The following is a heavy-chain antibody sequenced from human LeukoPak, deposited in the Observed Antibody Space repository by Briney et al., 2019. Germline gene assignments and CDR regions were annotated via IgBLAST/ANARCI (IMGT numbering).Heavy chain of an antibody. Sequence: PSETLSLTCAVYGGSLSGYYWSWIRQPPGKGLEWIGEINHSGSTNYNPSLKSRVTISVDTSKNQFSLKLSSVTAADTAVYYCARGRGLRYFDWLLYFGYWGQGTLVTVSS. CDR2: INHSGST. V-gene: IGHV4-34*01. D-gene: IGHD3-9*01. J-gene: IGHJ4*02. CDR3: ARGRGLRYFDWLLYFGY. CDR1: GGSLSGYY.